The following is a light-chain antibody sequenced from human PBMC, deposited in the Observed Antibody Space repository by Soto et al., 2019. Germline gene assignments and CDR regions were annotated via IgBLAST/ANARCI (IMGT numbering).Light chain of an antibody. Sequence: QSVLTQPASVSGSPGQSITISCTGTSSDVGAYNYVSWYQQHPGKAPKLLIFEVSSRPSGVSNRFSGSKSGSTASLTISGLQAEDEADYYCSSYADRDTLYVFGTGTK. J-gene: IGLJ1*01. CDR2: EVS. CDR1: SSDVGAYNY. CDR3: SSYADRDTLYV. V-gene: IGLV2-14*01.